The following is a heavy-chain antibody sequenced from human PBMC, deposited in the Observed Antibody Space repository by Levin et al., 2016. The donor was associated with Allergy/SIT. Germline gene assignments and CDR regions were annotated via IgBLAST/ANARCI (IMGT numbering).Heavy chain of an antibody. CDR2: IYPGDSDT. J-gene: IGHJ3*02. CDR1: GYSFTSYW. V-gene: IGHV5-51*01. D-gene: IGHD3-10*01. CDR3: GSSLWFGELLRDDGFDI. Sequence: GESLKISCKGSGYSFTSYWIGWVRQMPGKGLEWMGIIYPGDSDTRYSPSFQGQVSISADKSISTAYLQWSSLKASDTAMYYCGSSLWFGELLRDDGFDIWGQGTMVTVSS.